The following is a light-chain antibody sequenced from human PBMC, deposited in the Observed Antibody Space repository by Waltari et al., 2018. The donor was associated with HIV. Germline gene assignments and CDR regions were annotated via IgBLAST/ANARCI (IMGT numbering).Light chain of an antibody. J-gene: IGLJ1*01. CDR2: GNS. V-gene: IGLV1-40*01. CDR3: QSYDSSLRGHV. CDR1: SSHIGAGFD. Sequence: QSVLTQPPSVSGAPGQRLTISCTGSSSHIGAGFDVHWYQQLPGKAPKVRIYGNSNRPSGVPDRFSGSKSGTSASLAITGLQADDEGDYYCQSYDSSLRGHVFGSGTRVTVL.